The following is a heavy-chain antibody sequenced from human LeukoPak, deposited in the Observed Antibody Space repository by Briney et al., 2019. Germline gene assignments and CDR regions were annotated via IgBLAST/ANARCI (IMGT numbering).Heavy chain of an antibody. Sequence: PGGSLRLSCAASGFPVSSNYMSWVRQAPGKGLEWVSVIYSGGSTYYAGSVKGRFTISRDNSKNTLYLQMNSLRAEDTAVYYCARGSRWLPFDYWGQGTLVTVSS. V-gene: IGHV3-53*01. CDR1: GFPVSSNY. D-gene: IGHD6-13*01. CDR2: IYSGGST. J-gene: IGHJ4*02. CDR3: ARGSRWLPFDY.